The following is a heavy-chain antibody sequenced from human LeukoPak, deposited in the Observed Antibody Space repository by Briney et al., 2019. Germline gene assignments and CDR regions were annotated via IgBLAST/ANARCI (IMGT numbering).Heavy chain of an antibody. CDR3: ARAKLSNWFDP. Sequence: PSETLSLTCTFSGXSITGYYCSWIRQSPGEGVEWIGHVYHNGVANHNPSLKSRVTISVDTSKNQFSLKLSSVTAADTAVYYCARAKLSNWFDPWGQGTLVTVSS. D-gene: IGHD2/OR15-2a*01. V-gene: IGHV4-59*01. CDR1: GXSITGYY. CDR2: VYHNGVA. J-gene: IGHJ5*02.